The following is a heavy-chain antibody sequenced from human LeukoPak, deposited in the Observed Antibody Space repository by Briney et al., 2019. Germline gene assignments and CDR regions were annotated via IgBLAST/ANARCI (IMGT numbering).Heavy chain of an antibody. CDR3: ARHNGFDRGYYYYMDV. D-gene: IGHD3-9*01. CDR1: GGFINSYY. CDR2: VYTSGIS. Sequence: PSETLSLTCTVSGGFINSYYWSWIRQPAGKGLEWIGRVYTSGISNYNPSLKSRITMSVDTSKNQFSLKLTSVTAADTAVYYCARHNGFDRGYYYYMDVWGKGTTVTVSS. J-gene: IGHJ6*03. V-gene: IGHV4-4*07.